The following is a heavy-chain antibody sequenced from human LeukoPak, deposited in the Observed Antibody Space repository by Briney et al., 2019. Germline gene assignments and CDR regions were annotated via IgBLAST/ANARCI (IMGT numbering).Heavy chain of an antibody. V-gene: IGHV1-18*01. CDR3: ARGELDSSGWYFSYYYYMDV. J-gene: IGHJ6*03. Sequence: ASVKVSCKTSGYTFTSYGISWVRQAPGQGLEWMGWISAYSGNTNYAQKLQGRVTMTTDTSTSTAYMELRSLRSDDTAVYYCARGELDSSGWYFSYYYYMDVWGKGTTVTVSS. CDR1: GYTFTSYG. D-gene: IGHD6-19*01. CDR2: ISAYSGNT.